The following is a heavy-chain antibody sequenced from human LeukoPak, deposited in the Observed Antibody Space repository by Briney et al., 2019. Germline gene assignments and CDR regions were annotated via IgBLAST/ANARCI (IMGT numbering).Heavy chain of an antibody. D-gene: IGHD1-26*01. J-gene: IGHJ4*02. CDR2: IYYSGST. CDR1: GGSISTYY. Sequence: SETLSLTCTVSGGSISTYYWSWVRQPPGKGLEWVGYIYYSGSTNYNPSLKSRVTISVDTSKNQFSLKLSSVTAADTAVYYCTRRELLSGCFDYWGQGTLVTVSS. V-gene: IGHV4-59*01. CDR3: TRRELLSGCFDY.